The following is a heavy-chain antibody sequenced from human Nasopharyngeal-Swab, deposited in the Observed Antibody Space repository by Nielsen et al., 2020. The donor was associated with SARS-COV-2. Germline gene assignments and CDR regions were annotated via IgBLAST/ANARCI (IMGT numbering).Heavy chain of an antibody. Sequence: ASVKVSCKTSGPYVISWVRQAPGQGLEWVGRISPYNSKANYAQNIQGRVTMTTDTSTSTAYMELSSLRSDDTAVYYCARDCSTSSCHLVWGQGTLVTVSS. D-gene: IGHD2-2*01. V-gene: IGHV1-18*01. CDR3: ARDCSTSSCHLV. CDR1: GPYV. J-gene: IGHJ4*02. CDR2: ISPYNSKA.